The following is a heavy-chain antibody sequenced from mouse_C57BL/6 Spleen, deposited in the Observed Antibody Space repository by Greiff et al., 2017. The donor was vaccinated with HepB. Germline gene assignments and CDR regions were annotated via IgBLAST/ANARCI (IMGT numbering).Heavy chain of an antibody. CDR3: ARYDYYGSPYAMDY. Sequence: VQLQQSGAELVRPGTSVKMSCKASGYTFTNYWIGWAKQRPGHGLEWIGDIYPGGGYTNYNEKFKGKATLTADKSSSTAYMQFSSLTSEDSAIYYCARYDYYGSPYAMDYWGQGTSVTVSS. CDR2: IYPGGGYT. J-gene: IGHJ4*01. V-gene: IGHV1-63*01. D-gene: IGHD1-1*01. CDR1: GYTFTNYW.